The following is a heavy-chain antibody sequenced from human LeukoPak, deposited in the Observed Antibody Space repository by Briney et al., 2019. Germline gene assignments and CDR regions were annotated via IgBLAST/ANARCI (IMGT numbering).Heavy chain of an antibody. D-gene: IGHD6-6*01. J-gene: IGHJ6*03. CDR2: IKQDGSEK. V-gene: IGHV3-7*01. Sequence: GGSLRLSCAASGFTFSSYWMSWVRQAPGKGLEWVANIKQDGSEKYYVDSVKGRFTISRDNAKNSLYLQMNSLRAEDTAVYYCARLGYSSSSRDYYYCYMDVWAKGPRSPSP. CDR1: GFTFSSYW. CDR3: ARLGYSSSSRDYYYCYMDV.